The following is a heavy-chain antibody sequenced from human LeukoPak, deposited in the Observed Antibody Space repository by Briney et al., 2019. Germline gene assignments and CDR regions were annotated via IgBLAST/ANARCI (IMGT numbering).Heavy chain of an antibody. D-gene: IGHD4-23*01. J-gene: IGHJ6*02. Sequence: GGSLRLSCAASGFTVSSTYMSWVRQAPGKGPEWISVIYSDGTTHYADSVEGRFTISRHRSKNTLYLQMNSLRADDTAVYYCARDLDYTVITQSYYHYGMDVWGQGTTVIVSS. CDR1: GFTVSSTY. CDR3: ARDLDYTVITQSYYHYGMDV. V-gene: IGHV3-53*01. CDR2: IYSDGTT.